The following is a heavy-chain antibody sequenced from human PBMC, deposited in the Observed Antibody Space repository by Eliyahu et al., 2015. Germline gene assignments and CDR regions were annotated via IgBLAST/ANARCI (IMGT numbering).Heavy chain of an antibody. CDR2: IYYTGTT. CDR3: ARQVGTTTGWFDP. D-gene: IGHD1-26*01. J-gene: IGHJ5*02. V-gene: IGHV4-39*01. Sequence: PLQESGPALVKPSETLSLTCIVSSDSIPTRGYYWAXVRQSPGKGLEWIATIYYTGTTYYKPSLRSRVSIXMDTSKNQFSLNLMSVTAADTAVYYCARQVGTTTGWFDPWGQGTLVTVSS. CDR1: SDSIPTRGYY.